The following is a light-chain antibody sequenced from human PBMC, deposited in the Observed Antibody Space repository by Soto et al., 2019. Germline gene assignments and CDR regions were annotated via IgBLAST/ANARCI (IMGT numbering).Light chain of an antibody. CDR3: QQRTSWPQT. CDR2: GAS. CDR1: QSVPSKY. Sequence: EIVLTQSPGTLSLSPGERATLSCRASQSVPSKYLAWYQQNPGQAPRLLIYGASNRATGIPDKFSGSGSGTDFTLTISRLEPEDFAVYYCQQRTSWPQTFGQGTKVDI. V-gene: IGKV3D-20*02. J-gene: IGKJ1*01.